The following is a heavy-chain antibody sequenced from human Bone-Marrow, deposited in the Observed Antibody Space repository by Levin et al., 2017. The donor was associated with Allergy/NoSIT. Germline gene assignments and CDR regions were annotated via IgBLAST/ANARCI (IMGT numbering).Heavy chain of an antibody. J-gene: IGHJ2*01. CDR3: ARETNGNQWYFDL. D-gene: IGHD2-8*01. V-gene: IGHV3-64*02. Sequence: PGGSLRLSCAASGFTFSTYSMHWVRQAPGKGLEYVSAISSSGGNTYYADSVKDRFTISRDNSKNTLYLQMGSLRAEDMAVYYCARETNGNQWYFDLWGRGTLVTVSS. CDR2: ISSSGGNT. CDR1: GFTFSTYS.